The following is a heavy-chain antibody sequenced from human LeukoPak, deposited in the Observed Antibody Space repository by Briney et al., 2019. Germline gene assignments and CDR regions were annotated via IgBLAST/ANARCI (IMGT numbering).Heavy chain of an antibody. D-gene: IGHD4-17*01. CDR2: IYYSGST. V-gene: IGHV4-30-4*08. Sequence: PSETLSLTCTVSGGSISSGDYYWSWIRQPPGKGLEWIGYIYYSGSTYYNPSLKSRVTISVDTSKNQFSLKLSSVTAADTAVYYCARAGLDYGDYDPSQYYYYYYGMDVWGQGTTVTVSS. J-gene: IGHJ6*02. CDR3: ARAGLDYGDYDPSQYYYYYYGMDV. CDR1: GGSISSGDYY.